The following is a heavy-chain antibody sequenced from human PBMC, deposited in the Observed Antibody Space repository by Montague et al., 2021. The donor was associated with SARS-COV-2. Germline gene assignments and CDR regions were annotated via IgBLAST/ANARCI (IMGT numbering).Heavy chain of an antibody. V-gene: IGHV3-33*06. CDR1: GFTFSSYG. Sequence: SLRLSCAASGFTFSSYGMHWVRQTPGKGLEWVAVIWYDGSNKYYADSVKGRFTISRDNSKNTLYLQMNSLRAEDTAVYYCAKEGIVALDYWGQGTLVTVSS. J-gene: IGHJ4*02. CDR2: IWYDGSNK. D-gene: IGHD1-26*01. CDR3: AKEGIVALDY.